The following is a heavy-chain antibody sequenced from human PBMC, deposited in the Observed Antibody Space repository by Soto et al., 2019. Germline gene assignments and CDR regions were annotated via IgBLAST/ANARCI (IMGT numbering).Heavy chain of an antibody. J-gene: IGHJ6*02. Sequence: SGPTLVNPTQTLTLTCTFSGFSLSTSGMCVSWIRQPPGKALEWLARIDWDDDKYYSTSLKTRLTISKDTSKNLVVLTMANMDPVDTATYYCARILVGAKTYYYYGMDVWGQGT. V-gene: IGHV2-70*11. CDR1: GFSLSTSGMC. CDR3: ARILVGAKTYYYYGMDV. CDR2: IDWDDDK. D-gene: IGHD1-26*01.